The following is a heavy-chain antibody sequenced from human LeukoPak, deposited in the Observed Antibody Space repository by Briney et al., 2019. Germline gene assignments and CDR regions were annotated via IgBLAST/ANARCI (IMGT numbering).Heavy chain of an antibody. V-gene: IGHV3-64D*06. CDR1: GFTFSSYS. D-gene: IGHD2-21*02. CDR3: VNDYCGADCHF. Sequence: GGSLRLSCSASGFTFSSYSMHWVRQAPEKGLEYLLGITGNGGNTYYADSVKGRFTISRDNSKNTLYLHMSSLRVEDTAVYYCVNDYCGADCHFWGQGTLVTVSS. CDR2: ITGNGGNT. J-gene: IGHJ4*02.